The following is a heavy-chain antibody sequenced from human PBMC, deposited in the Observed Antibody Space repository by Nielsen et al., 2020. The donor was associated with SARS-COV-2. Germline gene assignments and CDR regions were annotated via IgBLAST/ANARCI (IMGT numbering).Heavy chain of an antibody. D-gene: IGHD6-13*01. CDR2: IGGNGRNI. CDR3: ARVNPVSDSWFDALDI. CDR1: GFPFSSYE. J-gene: IGHJ3*02. Sequence: GGSLRLSCAASGFPFSSYEMNWVRQAPGKALEWLSYIGGNGRNIFYADSVKGRFTISRDNAKNSPYLQMNSLRTEDTAVYFCARVNPVSDSWFDALDIWGQGTMVTVSS. V-gene: IGHV3-48*03.